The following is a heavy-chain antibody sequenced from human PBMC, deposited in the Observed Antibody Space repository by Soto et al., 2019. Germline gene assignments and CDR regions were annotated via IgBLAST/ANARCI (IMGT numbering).Heavy chain of an antibody. Sequence: GGSLRLSCAASGFTFSSYAMHWVRQAPGKGLEWVAVISYDGSNKYYADSVKGRFTISRDNSKNTLYLQMNSLRAEDTAVYYCARDRVTMIVVVITNGMDVWRQRTTVTVSS. CDR3: ARDRVTMIVVVITNGMDV. D-gene: IGHD3-22*01. V-gene: IGHV3-30-3*01. J-gene: IGHJ6*02. CDR1: GFTFSSYA. CDR2: ISYDGSNK.